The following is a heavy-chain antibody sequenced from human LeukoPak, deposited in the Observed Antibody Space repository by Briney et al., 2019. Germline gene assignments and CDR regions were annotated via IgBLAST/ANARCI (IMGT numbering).Heavy chain of an antibody. CDR2: ISYGGSSK. CDR3: ARTSKGIAAAGRNWFDP. J-gene: IGHJ5*02. V-gene: IGHV3-30*03. Sequence: GRSLRLSCAASGFTFSSYGMHWVRQAPGKGLEWVAVISYGGSSKYYADSVKGRFTISRDNSKNTSFLQMNSLRAEDTAVYYCARTSKGIAAAGRNWFDPWGQGTLVTVSS. D-gene: IGHD6-13*01. CDR1: GFTFSSYG.